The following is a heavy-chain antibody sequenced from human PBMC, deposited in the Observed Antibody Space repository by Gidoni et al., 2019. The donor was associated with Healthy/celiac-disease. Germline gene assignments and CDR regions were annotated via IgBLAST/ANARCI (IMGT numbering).Heavy chain of an antibody. CDR1: GFTFSSSG. Sequence: QVQLVESGGGVVQPGRSLRLSCAASGFTFSSSGMHWVRQAPGKGLGWVAVIWYDGSNKYYADSVKGRFTISRDNSKNTLYLQMNSLRAEDTAVYYCARASSIAARPADAFDIWGQGTMVTVSS. CDR2: IWYDGSNK. V-gene: IGHV3-33*01. CDR3: ARASSIAARPADAFDI. J-gene: IGHJ3*02. D-gene: IGHD6-6*01.